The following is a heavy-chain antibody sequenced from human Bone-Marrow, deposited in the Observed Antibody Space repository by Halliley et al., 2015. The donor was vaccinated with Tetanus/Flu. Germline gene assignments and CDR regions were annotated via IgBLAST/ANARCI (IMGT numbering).Heavy chain of an antibody. J-gene: IGHJ4*02. CDR3: AREFKSGGYGSDRYPYCLDY. V-gene: IGHV3-30*09. Sequence: YDGSGQNNADTVKGRLAISRDNSKNTLFLEMDNLRPEDTAVYFCAREFKSGGYGSDRYPYCLDYWGQGTLVTVSS. D-gene: IGHD3-10*01. CDR2: YDGSGQ.